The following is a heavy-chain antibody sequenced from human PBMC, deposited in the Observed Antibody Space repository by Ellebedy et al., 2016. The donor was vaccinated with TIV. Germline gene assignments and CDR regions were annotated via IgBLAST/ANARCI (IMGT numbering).Heavy chain of an antibody. CDR3: ASGHYGDYVLLFSVD. CDR1: KFTFSNYA. V-gene: IGHV3-30*04. J-gene: IGHJ4*02. CDR2: ISYDGRNK. Sequence: GESLKISCAASKFTFSNYAMHWVRQAPGTGLEWVALISYDGRNKYYADSVKGRFTISRDNSKNTLYLQMNSLRAEDKAVYYCASGHYGDYVLLFSVDWGQGTLVTVSS. D-gene: IGHD4-17*01.